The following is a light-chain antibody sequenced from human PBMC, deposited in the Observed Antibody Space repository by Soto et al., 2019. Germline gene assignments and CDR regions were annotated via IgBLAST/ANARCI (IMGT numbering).Light chain of an antibody. V-gene: IGLV2-8*01. J-gene: IGLJ1*01. CDR2: EVT. Sequence: SVRNRAPSSYGSPVHSVPLSCPETSSDVDIYNYVSWYQQHPGKAPKLIIYEVTKRPSGVPDRFSGSKSGNTASLTVSGLQTEDEDEYYCSSYAGSNSLVFGNGTKVTVL. CDR3: SSYAGSNSLV. CDR1: SSDVDIYNY.